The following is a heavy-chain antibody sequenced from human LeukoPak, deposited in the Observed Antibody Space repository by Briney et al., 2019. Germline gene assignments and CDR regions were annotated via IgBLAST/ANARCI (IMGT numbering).Heavy chain of an antibody. J-gene: IGHJ4*02. V-gene: IGHV3-30*04. CDR3: AKGLKLELRD. D-gene: IGHD1-7*01. CDR1: GFTFSSYY. CDR2: ISYDGSTK. Sequence: GGSLRLSCAASGFTFSSYYMHWVRQAPGKGLEWVTFISYDGSTKIYADSVKGRFTISRDNSKNTLYLQMNSLRAEDTAVYYCAKGLKLELRDWGQGTLVTVSS.